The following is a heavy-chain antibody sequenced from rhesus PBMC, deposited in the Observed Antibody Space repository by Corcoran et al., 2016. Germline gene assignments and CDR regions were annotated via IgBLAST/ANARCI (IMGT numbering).Heavy chain of an antibody. CDR1: GGSISSSNW. D-gene: IGHD1-26*01. CDR2: IYGSGGST. Sequence: QVQLQESGPAVVKPSETLSLTCAVSGGSISSSNWWRWIRQSPGKGLEGIGGIYGSGGSTKYNPPLKSRVTISKDTSKNQFSLKLSSVTAADTAVYYCASPGITGTTEYFDYWGQGVLVTVSS. CDR3: ASPGITGTTEYFDY. J-gene: IGHJ4*01. V-gene: IGHV4-93*01.